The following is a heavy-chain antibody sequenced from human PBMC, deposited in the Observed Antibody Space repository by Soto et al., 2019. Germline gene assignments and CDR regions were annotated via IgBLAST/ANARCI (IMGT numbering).Heavy chain of an antibody. D-gene: IGHD2-2*01. CDR2: ISHSGGT. CDR1: GGSFSGYY. CDR3: AGVPDR. J-gene: IGHJ5*02. Sequence: SETLSLTCAVYGGSFSGYYWSWIRQPPGKGLEWIGEISHSGGTYYSPSLKSRVTISVDRSKNQFSLKLSSVTAADTAVYYCAGVPDRWGQGTLVTVSS. V-gene: IGHV4-34*01.